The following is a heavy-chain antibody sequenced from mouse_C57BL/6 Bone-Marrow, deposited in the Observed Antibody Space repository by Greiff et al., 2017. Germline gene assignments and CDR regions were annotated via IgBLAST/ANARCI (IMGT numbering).Heavy chain of an antibody. Sequence: DVQLVESGGGLVKPGGSLKLSCAASGFTFSDYGMHWVRQAPEKGLEWVAYISSVSSTIYYADTVKGRFTISRDNAKNTLFLQMTSLRSEDTAMYYCAVPFAYWGQGTLVTVSA. CDR3: AVPFAY. J-gene: IGHJ3*01. CDR1: GFTFSDYG. CDR2: ISSVSSTI. V-gene: IGHV5-17*01.